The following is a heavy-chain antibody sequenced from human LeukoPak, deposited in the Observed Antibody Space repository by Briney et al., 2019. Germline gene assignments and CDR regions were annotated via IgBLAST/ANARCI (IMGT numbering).Heavy chain of an antibody. D-gene: IGHD1-26*01. CDR1: GFTFSSYA. V-gene: IGHV3-23*01. CDR3: AKDFRPLYGRSYYYMDV. CDR2: ISGSGGST. Sequence: QPGGSLRLSCAASGFTFSSYAMSWVRQAPGKGLEWVSAISGSGGSTYYADSVKGRFTISRDNSKNTLYLQMNSLRAEDTAVYYCAKDFRPLYGRSYYYMDVWGKGTTVTVSS. J-gene: IGHJ6*03.